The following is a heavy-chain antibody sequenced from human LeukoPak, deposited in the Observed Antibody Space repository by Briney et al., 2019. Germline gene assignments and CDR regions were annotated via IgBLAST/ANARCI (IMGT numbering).Heavy chain of an antibody. D-gene: IGHD3-22*01. V-gene: IGHV4-59*01. CDR2: IYYSGST. CDR1: GGSISSYY. Sequence: SETLSLTCAVSGGSISSYYWSWTRQPPGKGLEWIGYIYYSGSTNYNPSLKSRVTISVDTSKNQFSLKLSSVTAADTAVYYCARDRRYYDSSGYSPQVTFDYWGQGTLVTVSS. CDR3: ARDRRYYDSSGYSPQVTFDY. J-gene: IGHJ4*02.